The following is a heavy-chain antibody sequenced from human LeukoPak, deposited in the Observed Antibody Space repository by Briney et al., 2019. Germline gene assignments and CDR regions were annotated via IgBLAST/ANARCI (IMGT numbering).Heavy chain of an antibody. D-gene: IGHD3-10*01. J-gene: IGHJ3*02. CDR3: AKDITMVRGVHHAFDI. Sequence: GGTLRLSCGASGFTFSTYGMSWVRQAPGKGLEWVSAISGSGGSTYYADSVKGRFTISRDNSKNTLYLQMNSLRAEDTAVYYCAKDITMVRGVHHAFDIWGQGTMVTVSS. CDR2: ISGSGGST. CDR1: GFTFSTYG. V-gene: IGHV3-23*01.